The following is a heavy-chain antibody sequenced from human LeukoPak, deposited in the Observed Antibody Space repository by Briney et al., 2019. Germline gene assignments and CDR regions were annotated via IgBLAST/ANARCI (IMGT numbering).Heavy chain of an antibody. CDR2: IWFDGSNE. V-gene: IGHV3-30*02. CDR3: AKDSSGSLDH. Sequence: GGSLRLSCAASGFTFNTYGMHWVRQTPGKGLEWVASIWFDGSNENYADSVKGRVIISRDNSKNTLSLQMNALRAEDTAVYYCAKDSSGSLDHWGQGSLVTVSS. D-gene: IGHD3-10*01. CDR1: GFTFNTYG. J-gene: IGHJ4*02.